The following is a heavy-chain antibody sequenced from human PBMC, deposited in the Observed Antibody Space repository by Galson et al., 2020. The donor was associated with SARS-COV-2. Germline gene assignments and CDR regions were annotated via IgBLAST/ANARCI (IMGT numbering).Heavy chain of an antibody. CDR3: ANSLGWLQPFDY. CDR1: GFTFSSYG. Sequence: GESLKISCAASGFTFSSYGMHWVRQAPGKGLEWVAVIWYDGSNKYYADSVKGRFTISRDNSKNTLYLQMNSLRAEDTAVYYCANSLGWLQPFDYWGQGTLVTVS. V-gene: IGHV3-33*06. D-gene: IGHD5-12*01. CDR2: IWYDGSNK. J-gene: IGHJ4*02.